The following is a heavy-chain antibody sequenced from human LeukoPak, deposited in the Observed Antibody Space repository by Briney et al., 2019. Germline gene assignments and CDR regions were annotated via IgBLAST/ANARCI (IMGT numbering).Heavy chain of an antibody. D-gene: IGHD2-2*01. V-gene: IGHV3-30*01. CDR3: ARHIVVVPAAKVGWFDP. Sequence: PGKSLRLSCAASGFTFSNYAMHWVRQAPGKGLEWVSLISSGGTYEYYADSVKGRFTISRDNSKNTLYLQLNSLRAEDTAVYYCARHIVVVPAAKVGWFDPWGQGTLVTVSS. J-gene: IGHJ5*02. CDR1: GFTFSNYA. CDR2: ISSGGTYE.